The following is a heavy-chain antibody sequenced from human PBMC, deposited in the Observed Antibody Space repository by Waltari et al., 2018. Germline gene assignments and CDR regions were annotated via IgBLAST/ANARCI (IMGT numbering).Heavy chain of an antibody. J-gene: IGHJ4*02. CDR1: GFIFGDYA. Sequence: EVQLVESGGGLVQPGRSLRLSCTASGFIFGDYAMSWFGRAPGKGLGWVGFIRGTPYVGTTEYAASVKGRFIISRDDSKAIAHLQFSSLKTEDTAVYYCARGVSGYSSYCDYWGQGTLVTVSS. CDR3: ARGVSGYSSYCDY. V-gene: IGHV3-49*03. CDR2: IRGTPYVGTT. D-gene: IGHD3-22*01.